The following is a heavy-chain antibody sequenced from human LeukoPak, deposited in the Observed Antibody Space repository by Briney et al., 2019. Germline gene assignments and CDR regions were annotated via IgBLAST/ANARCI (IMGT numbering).Heavy chain of an antibody. CDR3: ARGPRITIFGVVIDNWFDP. D-gene: IGHD3-3*01. CDR1: GGSFSGYY. Sequence: SETLSLTCAVYGGSFSGYYWSWIRQPPGKGLEWIGYIYYSGSTNYNPSLKSRVTISVDTSKNQFSLKLSSVTAADTAVYYCARGPRITIFGVVIDNWFDPWGQGTLVTVSS. CDR2: IYYSGST. J-gene: IGHJ5*02. V-gene: IGHV4-59*01.